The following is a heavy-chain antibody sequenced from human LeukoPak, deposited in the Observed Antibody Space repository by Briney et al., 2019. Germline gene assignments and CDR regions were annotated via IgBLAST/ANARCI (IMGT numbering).Heavy chain of an antibody. J-gene: IGHJ3*02. CDR2: ISGSGGST. CDR1: RFTFSSYA. Sequence: GGSLRLSCAASRFTFSSYAMSWVRQAPGKGLEWVSGISGSGGSTYYADSVKGRFTISRDNSKNTLYLQMNSLRAEDTAVYYCAKGIYYDSSGYYYPAVFDIWGQGTMVTVSS. CDR3: AKGIYYDSSGYYYPAVFDI. D-gene: IGHD3-22*01. V-gene: IGHV3-23*01.